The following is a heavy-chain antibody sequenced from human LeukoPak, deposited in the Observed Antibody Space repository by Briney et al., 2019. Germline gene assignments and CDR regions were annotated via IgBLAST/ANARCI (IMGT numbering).Heavy chain of an antibody. D-gene: IGHD6-19*01. V-gene: IGHV4-34*01. CDR2: INHSGST. J-gene: IGHJ4*02. CDR3: ARERYSSGWYTPFY. Sequence: SETLSLTCAVYGGSFSGYYWSWIRQPPGKGLEWIGEINHSGSTNYNPSLKSRVTISVDTSKNQFSLKLSSVTAADTAVYYCARERYSSGWYTPFYWGQGTLVTVSS. CDR1: GGSFSGYY.